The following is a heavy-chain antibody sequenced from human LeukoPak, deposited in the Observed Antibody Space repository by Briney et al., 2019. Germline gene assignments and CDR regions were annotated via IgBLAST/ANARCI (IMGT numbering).Heavy chain of an antibody. V-gene: IGHV3-23*01. CDR1: GFTFSSYA. CDR2: ISGSGGST. Sequence: GGSLRLSCAASGFTFSSYAMSWVRQAPGKGLEWVSAISGSGGSTYYADSVKGRFTISRDNSKNTLYLQMNSLRAEDTAVYYCAYGGIFIAAAGYFDYWGQGTLVTVSS. CDR3: AYGGIFIAAAGYFDY. D-gene: IGHD6-13*01. J-gene: IGHJ4*02.